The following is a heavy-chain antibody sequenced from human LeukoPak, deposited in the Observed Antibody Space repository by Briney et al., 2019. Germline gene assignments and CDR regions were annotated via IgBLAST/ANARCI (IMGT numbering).Heavy chain of an antibody. CDR2: IKSRSDGGTT. D-gene: IGHD4-17*01. J-gene: IGHJ4*02. Sequence: GGSLRLSCAASGITFINAWMNWVRQAPGKGLEWVGRIKSRSDGGTTDYATPVKGRFTISRDDPKATVYLQMDSLKTEDTAVYYRTTPLTTVTTLPFDSWGQGTLVTVSS. V-gene: IGHV3-15*01. CDR1: GITFINAW. CDR3: TTPLTTVTTLPFDS.